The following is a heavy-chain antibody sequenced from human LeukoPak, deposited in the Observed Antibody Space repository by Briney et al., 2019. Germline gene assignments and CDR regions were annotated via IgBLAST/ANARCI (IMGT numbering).Heavy chain of an antibody. CDR1: GYTFTSYG. CDR3: ARDWHDSSGYQNFDC. CDR2: ISAYNGNT. D-gene: IGHD3-22*01. V-gene: IGHV1-18*01. Sequence: GASVKVSCKASGYTFTSYGISWVRQAPGQGLEWMGWISAYNGNTNFAQELQGRVTMTTDTSTSTAYMELSSLRSEDTAVYYCARDWHDSSGYQNFDCWGQGTLVTVSS. J-gene: IGHJ4*02.